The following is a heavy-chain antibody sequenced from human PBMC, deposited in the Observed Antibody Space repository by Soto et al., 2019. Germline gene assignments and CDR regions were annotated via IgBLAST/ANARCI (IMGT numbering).Heavy chain of an antibody. CDR1: GFSFGDYG. J-gene: IGHJ5*02. CDR2: ISYEGSNK. CDR3: VKDYYIPFNWFDP. Sequence: GGSLRLSCAASGFSFGDYGMHWVRQAPGKGLEWVAVISYEGSNKYYGESVKGRFTISRDNAKNKLYLQMNNLRPDDTAVYYCVKDYYIPFNWFDPWGQGTLVTVSS. V-gene: IGHV3-30*18. D-gene: IGHD3-22*01.